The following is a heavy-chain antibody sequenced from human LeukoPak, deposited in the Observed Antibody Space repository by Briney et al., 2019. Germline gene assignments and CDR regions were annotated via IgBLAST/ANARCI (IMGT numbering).Heavy chain of an antibody. CDR2: INHRGST. Sequence: PSETLSLTCAVYGGSFSGYYWSWIRQPPGKGLEWIGEINHRGSTNYNPSLKSRVTISVDTSKNQFSLKPSSVTAADTAVYYCAGHHPRNTVDFWGQGTLVTVSS. J-gene: IGHJ4*02. D-gene: IGHD2-8*02. CDR1: GGSFSGYY. V-gene: IGHV4-34*01. CDR3: AGHHPRNTVDF.